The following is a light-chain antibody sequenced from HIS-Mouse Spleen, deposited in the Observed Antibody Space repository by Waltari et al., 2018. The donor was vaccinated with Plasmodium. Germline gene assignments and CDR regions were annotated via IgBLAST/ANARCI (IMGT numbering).Light chain of an antibody. CDR3: QQYNNWPRGT. CDR1: QSVRSN. CDR2: GAS. V-gene: IGKV3-15*01. Sequence: EIVMTQSPATLSVSPGERATLSCSASQSVRSNLAWYQQKPGQAPRLLSYGASTRATGIPARFSGSGSGTEFTLTISSMQSEDFAVYYCQQYNNWPRGTFGQGTKVEIK. J-gene: IGKJ1*01.